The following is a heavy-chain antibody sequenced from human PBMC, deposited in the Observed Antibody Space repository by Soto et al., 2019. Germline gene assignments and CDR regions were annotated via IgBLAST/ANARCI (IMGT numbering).Heavy chain of an antibody. D-gene: IGHD2-2*01. CDR1: GFIFSNYA. CDR2: ISGSGDST. Sequence: EVQLLDSGGGLVQPGGSLRLSCVASGFIFSNYALSWVRQAPGKGLEWVSGISGSGDSTNYADSVKGRFTISRDNSENTVYLQMNSLRAEDTAVYYCARRFCTSTTCLSLDFYYYIGVWGEGTTVTVSS. V-gene: IGHV3-23*01. J-gene: IGHJ6*03. CDR3: ARRFCTSTTCLSLDFYYYIGV.